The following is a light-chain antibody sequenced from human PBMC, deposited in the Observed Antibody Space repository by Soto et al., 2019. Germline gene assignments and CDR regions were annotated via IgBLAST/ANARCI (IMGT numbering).Light chain of an antibody. CDR1: QDISDV. CDR3: QQFYDLTIT. Sequence: DHPITLSLSALSQSAGARATLTGPASQDISDVLNWYQQQPGKDPKVLIYDASKLQTGVPSRFSGRSSGKDFNFTISRLQTDDSGTYYCQQFYDLTITFGQGTKLDIK. V-gene: IGKV1-33*01. J-gene: IGKJ5*01. CDR2: DAS.